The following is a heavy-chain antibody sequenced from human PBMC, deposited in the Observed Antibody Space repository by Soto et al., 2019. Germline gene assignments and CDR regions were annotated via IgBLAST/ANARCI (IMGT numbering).Heavy chain of an antibody. Sequence: GGSLRLSCAASGFTFSSYAMSWVRQAPGKGLEWVSAISGSGGSTYYADSVKGRFTISRDNSKNTLYLQMNSLRAEDTAVYYCAKGPKMCGGSCYSRPQYGMDVWGQGTTVTVSS. D-gene: IGHD2-15*01. CDR3: AKGPKMCGGSCYSRPQYGMDV. V-gene: IGHV3-23*01. J-gene: IGHJ6*02. CDR2: ISGSGGST. CDR1: GFTFSSYA.